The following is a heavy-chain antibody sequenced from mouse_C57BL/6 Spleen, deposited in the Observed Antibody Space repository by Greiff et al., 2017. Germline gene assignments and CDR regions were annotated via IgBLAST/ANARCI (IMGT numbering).Heavy chain of an antibody. CDR2: INPNNGGT. D-gene: IGHD1-1*01. CDR3: AREKIRSADV. V-gene: IGHV1-26*01. J-gene: IGHJ1*03. Sequence: EVQLQQSGPELVKPGASVKISCKASGYTFTDYYMNWVKQSHGKSLEWIGDINPNNGGTSYNQKFKGKATLTVDKSSSTAYMELRSLTSEDSAVYYCAREKIRSADVWGTGTTVTVSS. CDR1: GYTFTDYY.